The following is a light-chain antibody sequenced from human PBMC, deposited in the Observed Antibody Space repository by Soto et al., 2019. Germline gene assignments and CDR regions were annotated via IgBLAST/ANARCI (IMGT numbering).Light chain of an antibody. CDR3: QQYNGYLWT. Sequence: DIRMTQSPSTLSASVGDSVTITFRASQGIGDSLAWYQQKPGKAPYLLISDVSSFERGVPSRFSGSGSGTEFTLTISSMQPDDFATFYCQQYNGYLWTFGQGTKVDIK. V-gene: IGKV1-5*01. CDR1: QGIGDS. CDR2: DVS. J-gene: IGKJ1*01.